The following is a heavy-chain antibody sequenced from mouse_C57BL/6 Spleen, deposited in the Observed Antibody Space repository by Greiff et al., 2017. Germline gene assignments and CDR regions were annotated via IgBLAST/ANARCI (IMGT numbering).Heavy chain of an antibody. CDR2: INPSSGYT. V-gene: IGHV1-4*01. J-gene: IGHJ4*01. CDR3: ARGDYGNYRMDY. D-gene: IGHD2-1*01. CDR1: GYTFTSYT. Sequence: VQLQQSGAELARPGASVKMSCKASGYTFTSYTMHWVKQRPGQGLEWIGYINPSSGYTKYNQKFKDKATLTADKSSSTAYMQLSSLTSEDSAVYYCARGDYGNYRMDYWGQGTSVTVSS.